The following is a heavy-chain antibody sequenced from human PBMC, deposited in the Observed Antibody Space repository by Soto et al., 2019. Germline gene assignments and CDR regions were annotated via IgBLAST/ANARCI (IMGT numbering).Heavy chain of an antibody. Sequence: SETLSLTCAVYGGSFSGYYWSWIRQPPGKGLEWIGEINHSGSTYYNPSLKGRVTVSVDRSKNQFSLKLDSVSAADTAIYYCVRESAPSGPNYFDTWGPGTLVTVSS. CDR1: GGSFSGYY. CDR2: INHSGST. J-gene: IGHJ5*02. D-gene: IGHD6-13*01. CDR3: VRESAPSGPNYFDT. V-gene: IGHV4-34*01.